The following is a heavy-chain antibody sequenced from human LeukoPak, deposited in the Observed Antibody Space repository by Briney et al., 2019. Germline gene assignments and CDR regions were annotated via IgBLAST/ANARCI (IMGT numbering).Heavy chain of an antibody. Sequence: PGGSLRLSCAASGFTFSSYEMNWVRQAPGKGLEWVSAISGSGGSTYYADSVKGRFTISRDNSKNTLYLQMNSLRAGDTAVYYCAKDNLVLLWFGEPSPNWFDPWGQGTLVTVSS. CDR3: AKDNLVLLWFGEPSPNWFDP. V-gene: IGHV3-23*01. CDR2: ISGSGGST. D-gene: IGHD3-10*01. J-gene: IGHJ5*02. CDR1: GFTFSSYE.